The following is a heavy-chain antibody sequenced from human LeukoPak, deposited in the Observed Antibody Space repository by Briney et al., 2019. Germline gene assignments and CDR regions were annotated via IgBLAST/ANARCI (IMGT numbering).Heavy chain of an antibody. Sequence: KPSETLSLTCTVSGGSISNYYWSWIRQPPGKGLEWIGYISYIGSTKYNPSLKSRVTISEDTFKKQFSLKLSSVTAADTAVYYCAGSYHYYMDVWGKGTTVTVSS. CDR2: ISYIGST. V-gene: IGHV4-59*13. CDR3: AGSYHYYMDV. J-gene: IGHJ6*03. CDR1: GGSISNYY.